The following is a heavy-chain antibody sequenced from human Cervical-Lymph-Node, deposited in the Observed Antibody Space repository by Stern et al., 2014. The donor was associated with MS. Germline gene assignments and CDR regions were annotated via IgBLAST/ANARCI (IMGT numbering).Heavy chain of an antibody. Sequence: VQLEESGAEVKKPGASVKVSCKASEYTFTGYYMHWVRQGPGQGLEWMGCINPKSGDTNYGQKFQGRVTMTRDTSISTDYMELSRLRSDDTAVYYCARDSSVGGFDYWGQGTLVTASS. CDR3: ARDSSVGGFDY. D-gene: IGHD1-26*01. V-gene: IGHV1-2*02. J-gene: IGHJ4*02. CDR1: EYTFTGYY. CDR2: INPKSGDT.